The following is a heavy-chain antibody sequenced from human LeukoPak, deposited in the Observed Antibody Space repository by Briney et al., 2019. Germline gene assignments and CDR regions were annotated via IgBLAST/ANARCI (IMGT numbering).Heavy chain of an antibody. V-gene: IGHV3-21*01. CDR2: ISSRSSYI. Sequence: PGGSLRLSCAASGFTFSSYSMNWVRQAPGKGLEWVSSISSRSSYIYYADSVKGRFTISRDNAKNSLYLQMNSLRAEDTAVYYCARYSYGSINLYYYYYMDVWGKGTTVTVSS. D-gene: IGHD5-18*01. CDR1: GFTFSSYS. J-gene: IGHJ6*03. CDR3: ARYSYGSINLYYYYYMDV.